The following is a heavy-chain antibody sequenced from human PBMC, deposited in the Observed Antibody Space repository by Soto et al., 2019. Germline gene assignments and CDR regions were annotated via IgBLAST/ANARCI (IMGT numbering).Heavy chain of an antibody. CDR1: GGSFSGYY. V-gene: IGHV4-34*01. Sequence: SETLSLTCAVYGGSFSGYYWSWIRQPPGKGLEWIGEINHSGSTNYNPSLKSRVTISVDTSKNQFSLKLSSVTAADTAVYYCARYAAYDFWSGPYYSDYWGQGTLVTVSS. CDR3: ARYAAYDFWSGPYYSDY. D-gene: IGHD3-3*01. J-gene: IGHJ4*02. CDR2: INHSGST.